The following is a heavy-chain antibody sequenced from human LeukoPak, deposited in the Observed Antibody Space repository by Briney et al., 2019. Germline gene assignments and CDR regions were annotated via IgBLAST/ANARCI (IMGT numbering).Heavy chain of an antibody. D-gene: IGHD4-23*01. Sequence: GASVKVSCKASGYTFTGYYMHWVRQAPGQGLEWMGWINPNSGGTNYAQKFQGRVTMTRDTSISTAYMELSRLRSDDTAVYYCARMATAVNPGQDYWGQGTLVTVSS. CDR3: ARMATAVNPGQDY. CDR2: INPNSGGT. V-gene: IGHV1-2*02. CDR1: GYTFTGYY. J-gene: IGHJ4*02.